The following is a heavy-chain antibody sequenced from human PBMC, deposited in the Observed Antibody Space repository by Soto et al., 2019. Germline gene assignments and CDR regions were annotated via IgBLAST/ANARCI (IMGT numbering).Heavy chain of an antibody. D-gene: IGHD2-2*01. Sequence: EVQLLESGGGLVQPGGSLRLSCAASRFTFSSYAMNWVRQAPGKGLEWVSSISGSGSSIYYAGSVKGRFTISRDNSKNTLYLQMNSLRDEDTAVYYCAKGALCSSTNCYVLSCFDPWGQGTLVTVSS. V-gene: IGHV3-23*01. CDR2: ISGSGSSI. CDR1: RFTFSSYA. CDR3: AKGALCSSTNCYVLSCFDP. J-gene: IGHJ5*02.